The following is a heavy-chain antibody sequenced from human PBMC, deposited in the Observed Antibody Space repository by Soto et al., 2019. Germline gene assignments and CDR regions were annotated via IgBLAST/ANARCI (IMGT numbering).Heavy chain of an antibody. CDR2: VSYDGSIK. CDR3: AKDGSHLAVAGTSPTSYFYGLAV. CDR1: GFTFIVYG. V-gene: IGHV3-30*18. J-gene: IGHJ6*02. Sequence: GGSLRLSCAASGFTFIVYGMHWVRQAPGKGLEWVALVSYDGSIKYYADSVKGRFTISRDNSKNTLYLQMNSLRVEDTTVYYCAKDGSHLAVAGTSPTSYFYGLAVWGQGTTLTVSS. D-gene: IGHD6-19*01.